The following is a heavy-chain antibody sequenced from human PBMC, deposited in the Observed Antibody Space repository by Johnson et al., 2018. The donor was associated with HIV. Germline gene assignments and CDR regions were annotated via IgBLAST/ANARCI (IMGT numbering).Heavy chain of an antibody. V-gene: IGHV3-11*04. J-gene: IGHJ3*02. CDR3: AAYYDFWSGSYTSGFDI. CDR1: EFTYSDFY. CDR2: ISATGITL. D-gene: IGHD3-3*01. Sequence: QVQLVESGGGLVKPGGSLRLSCAASEFTYSDFYINWIRQPPGKGLEWVSSISATGITLYYADSVKGRFTISTDNAKNSLYLQMNSLRPEDTAMYYCAAYYDFWSGSYTSGFDIWGQGTMVTVSS.